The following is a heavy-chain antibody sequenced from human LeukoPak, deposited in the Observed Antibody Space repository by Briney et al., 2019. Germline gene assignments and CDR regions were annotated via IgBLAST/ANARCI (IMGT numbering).Heavy chain of an antibody. CDR2: ISSSSSYI. V-gene: IGHV3-21*01. D-gene: IGHD7-27*01. J-gene: IGHJ3*02. CDR1: GFTFSSYS. CDR3: ARKLGPDAFDI. Sequence: GGSLRLSCAASGFTFSSYSMNWVRQAPGKGLEWVSSISSSSSYIYYADSVKGRFTISRDNAKNSLYLQMNSLRAEDTAVYYCARKLGPDAFDIWGQGTMVTVSS.